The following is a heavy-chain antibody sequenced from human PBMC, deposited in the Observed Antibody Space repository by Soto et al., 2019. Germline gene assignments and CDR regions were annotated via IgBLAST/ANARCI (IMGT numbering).Heavy chain of an antibody. J-gene: IGHJ4*02. CDR2: IYYSGST. CDR1: GGSISSYY. V-gene: IGHV4-59*12. D-gene: IGHD2-15*01. CDR3: ARGRGCSGGSCLRFDY. Sequence: SETLSLTCTVSGGSISSYYWSWIRQPPGKGLEWIGYIYYSGSTNYNPSLKSRVTISVDTSKNQFSLKLSSVTAADTAVYYCARGRGCSGGSCLRFDYWGQGNLVTVSS.